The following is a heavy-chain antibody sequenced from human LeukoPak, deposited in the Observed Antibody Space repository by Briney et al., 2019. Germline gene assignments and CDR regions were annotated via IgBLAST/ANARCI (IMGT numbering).Heavy chain of an antibody. D-gene: IGHD1-14*01. CDR3: ARNFPGRTEDV. CDR1: GDSMSPYF. J-gene: IGHJ6*04. V-gene: IGHV4-59*01. CDR2: IYQTTT. Sequence: SETLSLTCTVSGDSMSPYFWTWVRQSPGKGLEWVGYIYQTTTTYNPSLKGRVTISTDMSQNQLSLKVTSVTAADTAVYYCARNFPGRTEDVWGKGTTVIVSS.